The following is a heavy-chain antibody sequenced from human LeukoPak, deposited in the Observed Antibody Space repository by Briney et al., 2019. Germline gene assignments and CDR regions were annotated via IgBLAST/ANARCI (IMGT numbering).Heavy chain of an antibody. Sequence: GGSLRLSCAASGFTFSSYAMSWVRQAPGKGLEWVSAISGSGGSTYYADSVKGRFTISRDNSNNTLYLQMNSLRAEDTAVYYCAKDPALSDCSSTSCYPDYWGQGTLVTVSS. D-gene: IGHD2-2*01. CDR1: GFTFSSYA. CDR3: AKDPALSDCSSTSCYPDY. CDR2: ISGSGGST. V-gene: IGHV3-23*01. J-gene: IGHJ4*02.